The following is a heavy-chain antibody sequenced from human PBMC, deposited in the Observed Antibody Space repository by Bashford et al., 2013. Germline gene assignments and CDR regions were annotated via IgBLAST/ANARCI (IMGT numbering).Heavy chain of an antibody. CDR1: GGTFSSHA. CDR3: AADWDF. J-gene: IGHJ4*02. Sequence: SVKVSCEASGGTFSSHALSWVRQAPGHGLEWMGSILPLFEITHYAQKFQGRLTITADESTATGYMDLSSLTSEDTAVYFCAADWDFWGQGTLVTVSS. V-gene: IGHV1-69*13. CDR2: ILPLFEIT.